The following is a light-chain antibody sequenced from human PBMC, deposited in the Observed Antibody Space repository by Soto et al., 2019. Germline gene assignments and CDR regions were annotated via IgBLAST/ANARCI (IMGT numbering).Light chain of an antibody. Sequence: QSVLTQPPSVSEAPRQRVTISCSGSRSNVGNNAVNWYQQLPGKAPKLLIYYDDLLPSGVSDRFSGSKSVTSASLAISGLQSEDEADYYCAVWDDSLNGVVFGGGTKLTVL. V-gene: IGLV1-36*01. J-gene: IGLJ3*02. CDR1: RSNVGNNA. CDR3: AVWDDSLNGVV. CDR2: YDD.